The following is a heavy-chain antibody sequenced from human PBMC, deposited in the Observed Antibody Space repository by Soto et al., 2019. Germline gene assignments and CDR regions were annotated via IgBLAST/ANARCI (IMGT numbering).Heavy chain of an antibody. V-gene: IGHV3-21*01. D-gene: IGHD3-10*01. CDR1: GVTFSSHA. Sequence: GGSLRLSCAASGVTFSSHAMNWGRQAPGKGLEWVSSIDSSGSFIYYADSVKGRFTISRDNAKSSLYLQMRSLRAEDTAVYYCARDPLWFGEIGYFDYWGQGALVTVSS. J-gene: IGHJ4*02. CDR3: ARDPLWFGEIGYFDY. CDR2: IDSSGSFI.